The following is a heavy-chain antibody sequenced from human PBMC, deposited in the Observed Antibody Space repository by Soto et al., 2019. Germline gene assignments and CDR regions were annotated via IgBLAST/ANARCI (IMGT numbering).Heavy chain of an antibody. J-gene: IGHJ4*02. CDR3: ARDRFGVVVVAAAYTVFDY. CDR1: GFTFSSYA. V-gene: IGHV3-30-3*01. D-gene: IGHD2-15*01. Sequence: QVQLVESGGGVVQPGRSQRLSCAASGFTFSSYAMHWVRQAPGKGLEWVAVISYDGSNKYYADSVKGRFTISRDNSKNTLYLQMNRLRAEDTAVYYCARDRFGVVVVAAAYTVFDYWGQGTLVTVSS. CDR2: ISYDGSNK.